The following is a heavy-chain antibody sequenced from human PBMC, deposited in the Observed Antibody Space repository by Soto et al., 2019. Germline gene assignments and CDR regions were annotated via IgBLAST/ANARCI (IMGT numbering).Heavy chain of an antibody. Sequence: PGGSLRLSCAASGFTFSSYAMSWVRQAPGKGLEWVSAISGSGGSTYYADSVKGRFTISRDNSKNTLYLQMNSLRAEDTAVYYCAKGRLVGAQGAVPLYYFDYWGQGTLVTVSS. J-gene: IGHJ4*02. CDR1: GFTFSSYA. D-gene: IGHD6-19*01. CDR2: ISGSGGST. CDR3: AKGRLVGAQGAVPLYYFDY. V-gene: IGHV3-23*01.